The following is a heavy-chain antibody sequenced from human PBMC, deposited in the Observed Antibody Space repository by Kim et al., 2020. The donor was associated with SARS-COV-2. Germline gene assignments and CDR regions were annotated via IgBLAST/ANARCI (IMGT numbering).Heavy chain of an antibody. D-gene: IGHD6-13*01. CDR3: AKVCMAAAGYYYYGMDV. J-gene: IGHJ6*02. CDR2: ISGSGGST. CDR1: GFTFSSYA. Sequence: GGSLRLSCAASGFTFSSYAMSWVRQAPGKGLEWVSAISGSGGSTYYADSVKGRFTISRDNSKNTLYLQMNSLRAEDTAVYYCAKVCMAAAGYYYYGMDVWGQGTTVTVSS. V-gene: IGHV3-23*01.